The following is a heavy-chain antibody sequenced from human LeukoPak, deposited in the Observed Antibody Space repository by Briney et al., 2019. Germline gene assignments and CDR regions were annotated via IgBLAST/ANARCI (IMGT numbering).Heavy chain of an antibody. CDR3: ARVLGSGSYPQYNWFDP. V-gene: IGHV1-2*02. CDR2: INPNSGGT. CDR1: GYTFTGYY. J-gene: IGHJ5*02. Sequence: ASVKVSCKASGYTFTGYYMHWVRQAPGQGLEWMGWINPNSGGTNYAQKFQGRVTMTRDTSISTAYMELSRLRSDDTAVYYCARVLGSGSYPQYNWFDPWGQGTLVTVSS. D-gene: IGHD3-10*01.